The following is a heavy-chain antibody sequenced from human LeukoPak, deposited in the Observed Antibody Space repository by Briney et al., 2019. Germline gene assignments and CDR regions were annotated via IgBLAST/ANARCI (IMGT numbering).Heavy chain of an antibody. CDR2: INHSGST. D-gene: IGHD3-9*01. Sequence: PSETLSLTCAVYGGSFSGCYWSWIRQPPEKGLEWIGEINHSGSTNYNPSLKSRVTISVDTSKNQFSLNLSSVTAADTAVYYCARGTDWRIYDYWGQGTLVTVSS. CDR3: ARGTDWRIYDY. J-gene: IGHJ4*02. CDR1: GGSFSGCY. V-gene: IGHV4-34*01.